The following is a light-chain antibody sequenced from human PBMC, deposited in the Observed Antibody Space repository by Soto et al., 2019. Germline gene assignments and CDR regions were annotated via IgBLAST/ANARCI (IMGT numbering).Light chain of an antibody. V-gene: IGLV3-10*01. Sequence: SYELTQPPSVSVSPGQTARITCSGDALPKKYAYWYQQKSGQAPVLVIYEDTKRPSGIPERFSGSSSGTMATLTISGAQVEYEADYYCYSTDTSGPWVFGGGTKLTVL. CDR3: YSTDTSGPWV. J-gene: IGLJ3*02. CDR1: ALPKKY. CDR2: EDT.